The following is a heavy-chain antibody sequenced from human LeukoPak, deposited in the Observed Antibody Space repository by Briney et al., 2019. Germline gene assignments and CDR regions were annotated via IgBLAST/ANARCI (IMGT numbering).Heavy chain of an antibody. J-gene: IGHJ4*02. CDR1: GFTFSSHG. CDR2: VSYDGSHK. D-gene: IGHD1-1*01. CDR3: AKDQSRRGTSLRFDY. V-gene: IGHV3-30*18. Sequence: GGSLRLSCAASGFTFSSHGMHWVRQAPGKGLQWVALVSYDGSHKDYADSVKGRFTISRDNSKSTLFLQMNSLRPDDTAVYYCAKDQSRRGTSLRFDYWGRGSLVTVSS.